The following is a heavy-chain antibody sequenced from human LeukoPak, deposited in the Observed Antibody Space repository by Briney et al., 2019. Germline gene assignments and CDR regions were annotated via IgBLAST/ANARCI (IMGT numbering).Heavy chain of an antibody. V-gene: IGHV4-59*12. CDR1: GGSISSYY. CDR3: ARSRWVWSGYYTYNWFDP. J-gene: IGHJ5*02. Sequence: LETLSLTCTASGGSISSYYWSWIRQPPGKGLEWIGYIYYSGSTNYNPSLKSRVTISVDTSKNQFSLKLSSVTAADTAVYYCARSRWVWSGYYTYNWFDPWGQGTLVTVSS. CDR2: IYYSGST. D-gene: IGHD3-3*01.